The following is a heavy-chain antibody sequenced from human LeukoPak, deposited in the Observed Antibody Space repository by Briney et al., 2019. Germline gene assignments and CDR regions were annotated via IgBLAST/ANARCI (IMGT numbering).Heavy chain of an antibody. J-gene: IGHJ6*03. D-gene: IGHD3-10*01. Sequence: ASVKVSCKASGYTFTGYYIHWVRQAPGQGLEWMGWINPNSGGTNYAQKFQGRVTMTRDTSISTAYMELSRLRSDDTAVYYCATERPYYYGSGRRYYYMDVWGKGTTVTISS. CDR3: ATERPYYYGSGRRYYYMDV. CDR1: GYTFTGYY. V-gene: IGHV1-2*02. CDR2: INPNSGGT.